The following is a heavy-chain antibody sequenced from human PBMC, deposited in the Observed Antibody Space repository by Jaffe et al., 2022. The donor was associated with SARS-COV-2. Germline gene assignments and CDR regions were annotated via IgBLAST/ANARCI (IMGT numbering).Heavy chain of an antibody. J-gene: IGHJ6*02. V-gene: IGHV3-53*01. D-gene: IGHD1-26*01. CDR2: IYSGGST. Sequence: EVQLVESGGGLIQPGGSLRLSCAASGFTVSSNYMSWVRQAPGKGLEWVSVIYSGGSTYYADSVKGRFTISRDNSKNTLYLQMNSLRAEDTAVYYCARERWELLRQNYYYYYGMDVWGQGTTVTVSS. CDR3: ARERWELLRQNYYYYYGMDV. CDR1: GFTVSSNY.